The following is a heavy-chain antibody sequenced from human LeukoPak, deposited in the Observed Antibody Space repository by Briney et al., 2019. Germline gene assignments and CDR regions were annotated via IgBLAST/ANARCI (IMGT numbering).Heavy chain of an antibody. CDR1: GGTFSSYA. J-gene: IGHJ4*02. V-gene: IGHV1-69*04. Sequence: SVKVSCKASGGTFSSYAISWVRQAPGQGLEWMGRIIPILGIANYAQKFQGRVTITADKSTSTAYMELSSLRSEDTAVYYCAGVSSNSRGDYFDYWGQGTLVTVSS. CDR3: AGVSSNSRGDYFDY. D-gene: IGHD4-23*01. CDR2: IIPILGIA.